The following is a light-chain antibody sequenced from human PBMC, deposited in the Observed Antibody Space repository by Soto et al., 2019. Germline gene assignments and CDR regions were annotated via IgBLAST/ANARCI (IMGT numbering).Light chain of an antibody. CDR2: SAS. Sequence: DIQMTQSASSLSASLGDRVSIPCRASQNIRYFLNWYQQKPGKAPELLIFSASSLQSGVPSRFSGSGSGTDFTLTIGSLQREDFATYFCQQTYSTPPTFGQGTRVEI. CDR1: QNIRYF. CDR3: QQTYSTPPT. J-gene: IGKJ1*01. V-gene: IGKV1-39*01.